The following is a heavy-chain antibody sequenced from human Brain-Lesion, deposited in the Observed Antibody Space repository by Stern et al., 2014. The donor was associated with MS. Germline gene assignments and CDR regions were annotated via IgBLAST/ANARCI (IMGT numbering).Heavy chain of an antibody. CDR3: ARASAPLYSGNWFDS. J-gene: IGHJ5*01. D-gene: IGHD5-12*01. CDR2: IHASGST. CDR1: GDSISRDNYF. Sequence: VHLVESGPGLVKPSQTLSVTCTVSGDSISRDNYFWSWIRQAAGKRLEWIGRIHASGSTFYNPSLKSRVTISVDPSKPQFSLKLNSVTAEDTAVYYCARASAPLYSGNWFDSWGQGTLVSVSS. V-gene: IGHV4-61*02.